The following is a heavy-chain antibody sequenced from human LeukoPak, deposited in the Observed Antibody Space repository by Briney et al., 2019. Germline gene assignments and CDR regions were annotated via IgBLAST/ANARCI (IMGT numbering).Heavy chain of an antibody. CDR1: GFTFSSYA. D-gene: IGHD3-22*01. J-gene: IGHJ4*02. Sequence: PGGSLRLSCAASGFTFSSYAMSWVRQAPGKGLEWVSSISGSSDNTNYADSVKGRFTISRDNSKNTLYLQMNSLRAEDTAVYYCAKDSTYYDSRGAPDYWGQGTLVTVSS. V-gene: IGHV3-23*01. CDR3: AKDSTYYDSRGAPDY. CDR2: ISGSSDNT.